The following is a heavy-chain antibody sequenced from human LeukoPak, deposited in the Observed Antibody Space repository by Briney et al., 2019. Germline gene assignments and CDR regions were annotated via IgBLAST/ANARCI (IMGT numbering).Heavy chain of an antibody. V-gene: IGHV3-23*01. CDR2: ISYSGDST. CDR1: GFTFTDYA. Sequence: PGGSLRLSCTGSGFTFTDYALTWVRQSPGKGLEYVSSISYSGDSTFYAASVKGRFTISRDNSKNTLHLQMDSLRVHDTSVYFCAKDRVVGDYAYYFDSWGQGTLVTVSS. CDR3: AKDRVVGDYAYYFDS. J-gene: IGHJ4*02. D-gene: IGHD1-26*01.